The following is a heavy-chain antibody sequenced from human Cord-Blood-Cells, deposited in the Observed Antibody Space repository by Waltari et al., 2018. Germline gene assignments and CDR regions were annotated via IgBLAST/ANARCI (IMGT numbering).Heavy chain of an antibody. CDR3: ARGDYDFWSGYYDY. Sequence: QLQLQESGPGLVKPSETLFLTCTVSGGSISSRSYYWGWIRQPPGKGLEWIGSIYYSGSTYYNPSLKSRVTISVDTSKNQFSLKLSSVTAADTAVYYCARGDYDFWSGYYDYWGQGTLVTVSS. J-gene: IGHJ4*02. CDR2: IYYSGST. V-gene: IGHV4-39*01. D-gene: IGHD3-3*01. CDR1: GGSISSRSYY.